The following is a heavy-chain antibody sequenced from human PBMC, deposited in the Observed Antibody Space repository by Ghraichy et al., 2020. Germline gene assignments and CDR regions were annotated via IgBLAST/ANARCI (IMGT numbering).Heavy chain of an antibody. D-gene: IGHD2-21*02. CDR2: ISGSGGST. J-gene: IGHJ6*03. CDR1: GFTFSSYA. V-gene: IGHV3-23*01. CDR3: AKDGFCGGDCYNRPYYYYMDV. Sequence: GGSLRLSCAASGFTFSSYAMSWVRQAPGKGLEWVSVISGSGGSTYYADSVKGRFTISRDNSRNTLYLQMNSLRAEDTAVYYCAKDGFCGGDCYNRPYYYYMDVWGKGTTVTVSS.